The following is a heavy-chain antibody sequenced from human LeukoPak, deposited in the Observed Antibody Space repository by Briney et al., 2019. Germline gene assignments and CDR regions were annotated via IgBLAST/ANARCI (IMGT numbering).Heavy chain of an antibody. V-gene: IGHV1-18*01. Sequence: GASVKVSCTASGYTFTTYGISWLRHAPGQGLEWMGWISTYNGDTNYAQKLQGRVTLTKDTSTSTVYMELRSLRSDDTAVYYCAREEDDSGSYYGYWGQGTLVTVSS. CDR1: GYTFTTYG. J-gene: IGHJ4*02. CDR3: AREEDDSGSYYGY. CDR2: ISTYNGDT. D-gene: IGHD1-26*01.